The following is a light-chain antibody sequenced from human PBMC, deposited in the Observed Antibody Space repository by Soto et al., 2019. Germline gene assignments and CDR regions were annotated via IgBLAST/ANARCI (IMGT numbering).Light chain of an antibody. J-gene: IGKJ1*01. CDR2: KAS. Sequence: DVVMTQSPLSLPVTLGQPASISCWSSQSLVYSDGNAYLNWFHQRPGQSQRRLIYKASKRDSVVQGLFSVSGSGTDSKLQIKRVQAEDVGIYYYMQGSHWPPTFGRGTRVEIK. CDR3: MQGSHWPPT. V-gene: IGKV2-30*01. CDR1: QSLVYSDGNAY.